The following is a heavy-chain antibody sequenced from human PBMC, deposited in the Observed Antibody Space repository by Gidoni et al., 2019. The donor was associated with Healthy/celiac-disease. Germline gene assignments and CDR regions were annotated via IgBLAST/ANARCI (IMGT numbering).Heavy chain of an antibody. CDR2: IWYDGSNK. CDR3: ARVVYDSSGEYYFDY. Sequence: QVQLVESGGGVVQPGRSLRLSCAASGFTFSSYGMHWVRQAPGKGLEWVAVIWYDGSNKYYADSVKGRFTISRDNSKNTLYLQMNSLRAEDTAVYYCARVVYDSSGEYYFDYWGQGTLVTVSS. CDR1: GFTFSSYG. V-gene: IGHV3-33*01. J-gene: IGHJ4*02. D-gene: IGHD3-22*01.